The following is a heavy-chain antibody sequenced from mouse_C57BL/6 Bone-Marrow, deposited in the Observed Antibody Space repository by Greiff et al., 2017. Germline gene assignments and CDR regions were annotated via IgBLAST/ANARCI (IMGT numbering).Heavy chain of an antibody. J-gene: IGHJ1*03. CDR3: ARCSYYWYVDV. V-gene: IGHV1-42*01. CDR1: GYSFTGYY. D-gene: IGHD2-12*01. CDR2: INPSTGGT. Sequence: VQLQQSGPELVKPGASVKISCKASGYSFTGYYMNWVKQSPEKSLEWIGEINPSTGGTTYNQKFKAKATLTVDKSSSTAYMQLKSLTSEDSAVYYCARCSYYWYVDVWGTGTTVTVSS.